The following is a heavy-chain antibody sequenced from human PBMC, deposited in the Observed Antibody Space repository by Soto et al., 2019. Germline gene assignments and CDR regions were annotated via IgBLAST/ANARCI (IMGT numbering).Heavy chain of an antibody. CDR1: GYTFTSYG. V-gene: IGHV1-18*04. Sequence: SVKVSCKASGYTFTSYGISWVRQAPGQGLEWMGWISAYNGNTNYAQKLQGRDTMTTNTSTSTAYTELRSLRTDDTAVDYCARDRYSVRRDAFEFWGKGTVVAV. CDR2: ISAYNGNT. D-gene: IGHD1-26*01. J-gene: IGHJ3*01. CDR3: ARDRYSVRRDAFEF.